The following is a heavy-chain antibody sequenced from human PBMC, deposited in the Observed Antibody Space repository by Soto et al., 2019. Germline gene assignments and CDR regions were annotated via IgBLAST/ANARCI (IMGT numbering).Heavy chain of an antibody. J-gene: IGHJ4*02. CDR3: AKGLSPSTVAFDY. CDR1: GLTFSRYA. Sequence: GGSLRLSCAASGLTFSRYAMSWVRQAPGKGLDWVSAISGSGANTYYADSVKGWLTISRDNSKNTLTLQMNSLRAEDTAVYYCAKGLSPSTVAFDYWGQGILVTVSS. V-gene: IGHV3-23*01. CDR2: ISGSGANT. D-gene: IGHD4-17*01.